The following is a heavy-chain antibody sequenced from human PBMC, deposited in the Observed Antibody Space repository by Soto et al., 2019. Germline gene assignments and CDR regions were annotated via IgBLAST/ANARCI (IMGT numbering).Heavy chain of an antibody. CDR2: IATAGDT. V-gene: IGHV3-13*01. J-gene: IGHJ6*02. CDR1: GFTFSSYD. Sequence: EVQLVESGGGLVQPGGSLRLSCAASGFTFSSYDMHWVRQPPGKGLEWVSGIATAGDTYYADSVKGRSTISRENAKNSFYLQMNSLSAEDTAVYYCARVPSDEGGFEELSYYYGLDVWGQGTTVTVSS. CDR3: ARVPSDEGGFEELSYYYGLDV. D-gene: IGHD3-10*01.